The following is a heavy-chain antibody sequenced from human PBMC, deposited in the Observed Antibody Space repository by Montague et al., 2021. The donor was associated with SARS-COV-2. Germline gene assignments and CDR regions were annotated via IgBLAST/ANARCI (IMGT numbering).Heavy chain of an antibody. CDR1: GGSFSGYY. V-gene: IGHV4-34*01. J-gene: IGHJ6*02. Sequence: SETLSLTCAVYGGSFSGYYWSWIRQPPGKGLEWIGEINHSGSANYNPSLKSRVTISVDTSKNQFSLKLSSVIAADTAVYYCARVRYYGSGTSLGIDVWGQGTTVTVSS. D-gene: IGHD3-10*01. CDR3: ARVRYYGSGTSLGIDV. CDR2: INHSGSA.